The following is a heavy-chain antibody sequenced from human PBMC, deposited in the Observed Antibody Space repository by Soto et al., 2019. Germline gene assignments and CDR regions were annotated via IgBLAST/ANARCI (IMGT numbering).Heavy chain of an antibody. CDR2: ISSSSSYI. CDR3: ARRGYCSGGSCYSKHNWFDP. D-gene: IGHD2-15*01. Sequence: PRLSCAASGFTFSSYSMNWVRQAPGKGLEWVSSISSSSSYIYYADSVKGRFTISRDNAKNSLYLQMNSLRAEDTAVYYCARRGYCSGGSCYSKHNWFDPWGQGTLVTVSS. V-gene: IGHV3-21*01. J-gene: IGHJ5*02. CDR1: GFTFSSYS.